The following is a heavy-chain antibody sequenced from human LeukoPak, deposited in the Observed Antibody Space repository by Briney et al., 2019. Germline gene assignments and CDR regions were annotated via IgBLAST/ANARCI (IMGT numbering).Heavy chain of an antibody. J-gene: IGHJ5*02. CDR2: IYYSGRT. Sequence: SETLSLTCTVSGGSISRGDYYWGWIRPPPGKGVEWIGYIYYSGRTYNNPSLKSRVTISEDTSKNQFSLKLSSLTAADTAVYYCARYYYYDSSGYYLNWFDPWGQGTLVTVSS. V-gene: IGHV4-30-4*01. CDR1: GGSISRGDYY. CDR3: ARYYYYDSSGYYLNWFDP. D-gene: IGHD3-22*01.